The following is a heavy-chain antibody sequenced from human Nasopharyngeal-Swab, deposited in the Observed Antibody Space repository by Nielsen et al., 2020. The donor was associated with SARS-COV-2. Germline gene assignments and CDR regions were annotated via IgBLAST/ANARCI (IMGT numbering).Heavy chain of an antibody. V-gene: IGHV4-34*01. D-gene: IGHD4-23*01. CDR1: GFIFSSYG. Sequence: GSLRLSCAASGFIFSSYGMHWVRQAPGKGLEWIGEINHSGSTNYNPSLKSRVTISVDTSKNQFSLKLSSVTAADTAVYYCARVSLRWFSTLVWYFDLWGRGTLVTVSS. CDR3: ARVSLRWFSTLVWYFDL. J-gene: IGHJ2*01. CDR2: INHSGST.